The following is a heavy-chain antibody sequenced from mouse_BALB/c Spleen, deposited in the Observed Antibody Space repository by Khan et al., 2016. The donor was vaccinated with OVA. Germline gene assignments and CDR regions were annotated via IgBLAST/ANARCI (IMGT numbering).Heavy chain of an antibody. CDR2: IDPANVNS. D-gene: IGHD4-1*01. CDR3: APAGTGDYFDY. J-gene: IGHJ2*01. Sequence: VQLKQSGAELVKPGASVKLSCTASGFNIKDTHMHWVKQRPEQGLEWIGRIDPANVNSKYDPRFQGKATITADTSSNTAYLHLSSLTSEDTAVYYCAPAGTGDYFDYWGQGTTLTVSS. CDR1: GFNIKDTH. V-gene: IGHV14-3*02.